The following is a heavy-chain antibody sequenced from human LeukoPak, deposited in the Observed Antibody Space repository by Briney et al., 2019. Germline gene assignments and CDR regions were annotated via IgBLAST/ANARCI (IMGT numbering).Heavy chain of an antibody. V-gene: IGHV3-7*01. CDR3: ARDGSGEWPIGY. CDR1: GFTFSSKW. D-gene: IGHD3-10*01. CDR2: INHDGSEK. Sequence: GGSLRLSCAASGFTFSSKWMSWVRQAPGKGLEWVANINHDGSEKYYVDPVKGRFTISRDNAKNSLYLQMNSLRAEDTAVYYCARDGSGEWPIGYWGQGTLVTVSS. J-gene: IGHJ4*02.